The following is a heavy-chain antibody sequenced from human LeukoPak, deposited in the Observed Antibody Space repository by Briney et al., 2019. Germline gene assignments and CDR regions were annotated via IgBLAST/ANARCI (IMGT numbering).Heavy chain of an antibody. D-gene: IGHD3-9*01. J-gene: IGHJ3*02. Sequence: PSETLSLTCAVYGGSFSGYYWSWIRQPPGKGLEWIGEINHSGSTNYNPSLKSRVTISVDTSKNQFSLKLSSVTAADTAVYYCARQAIDAFDIWGQGTMVTVSS. V-gene: IGHV4-34*01. CDR3: ARQAIDAFDI. CDR1: GGSFSGYY. CDR2: INHSGST.